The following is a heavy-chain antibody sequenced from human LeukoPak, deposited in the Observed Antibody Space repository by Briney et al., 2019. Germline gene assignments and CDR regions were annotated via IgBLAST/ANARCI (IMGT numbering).Heavy chain of an antibody. Sequence: PGGSLRLSCAASGFIFSNYAMSWVRQAPGKGLEWVSTISGSGGSPYYADSVKGRFTISRDNAKNSLYLQMNSLRDEDTAVYYCARVLMVGIAVARRAFDYWGQGTLVTVSS. V-gene: IGHV3-23*01. J-gene: IGHJ4*02. D-gene: IGHD6-19*01. CDR2: ISGSGGSP. CDR3: ARVLMVGIAVARRAFDY. CDR1: GFIFSNYA.